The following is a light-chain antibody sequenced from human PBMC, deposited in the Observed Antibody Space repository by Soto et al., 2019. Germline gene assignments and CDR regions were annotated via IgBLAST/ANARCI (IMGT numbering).Light chain of an antibody. CDR1: QGISDY. CDR3: TQNYSPVLFT. CDR2: SAS. V-gene: IGKV1-39*01. J-gene: IGKJ3*01. Sequence: DIQMTQSPSSLSASVGDRVTITCRASQGISDYLNWYQHKPGKAPTLLIYSASNLHRGVPSTFIVSGSGTDCTLIIRSLQPEDCSTYYCTQNYSPVLFTFVPGTKVDI.